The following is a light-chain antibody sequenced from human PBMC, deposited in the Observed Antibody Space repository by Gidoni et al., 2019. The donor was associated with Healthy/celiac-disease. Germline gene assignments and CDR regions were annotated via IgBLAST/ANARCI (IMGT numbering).Light chain of an antibody. CDR3: MQAVHTPWT. V-gene: IGKV2-28*01. CDR2: LGS. CDR1: PSLLHSNGYNY. Sequence: IVLTQSPLSLPVTPREPASLSCRSNPSLLHSNGYNYLAWYLQKPGQSPQLLIYLGSNRASGVPDRFSGSGSGTDFTLKISRVEAEDFGVYYCMQAVHTPWTFGQGTKVEIK. J-gene: IGKJ1*01.